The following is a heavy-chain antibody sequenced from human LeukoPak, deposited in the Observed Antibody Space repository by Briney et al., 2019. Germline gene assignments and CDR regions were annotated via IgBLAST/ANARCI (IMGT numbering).Heavy chain of an antibody. CDR3: ARVFGSGSYYLHD. D-gene: IGHD3-10*01. Sequence: ASVKVSCKASGGTFSSYAISWVRQAPGQGLEWMGRIIPILGIANYAQKFQGRVTITADKSTSTAYMELSSLRSEDTAVYYCARVFGSGSYYLHDWGQGTLVTVSS. V-gene: IGHV1-69*04. CDR2: IIPILGIA. J-gene: IGHJ4*02. CDR1: GGTFSSYA.